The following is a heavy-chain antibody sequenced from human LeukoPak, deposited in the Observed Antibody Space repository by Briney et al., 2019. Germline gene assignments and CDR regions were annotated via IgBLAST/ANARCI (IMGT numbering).Heavy chain of an antibody. Sequence: GGSLRLSCAASGFTFSDYYMSWIRQAPGKGLEWVSYISSSGSTIYYADSVKGRFTISRDNAKNSLYLQMNSLRAEDTAVYYCARDICSSTSCYIAYNWFDPWGQGTLVTVSS. D-gene: IGHD2-2*01. CDR1: GFTFSDYY. V-gene: IGHV3-11*04. CDR3: ARDICSSTSCYIAYNWFDP. CDR2: ISSSGSTI. J-gene: IGHJ5*02.